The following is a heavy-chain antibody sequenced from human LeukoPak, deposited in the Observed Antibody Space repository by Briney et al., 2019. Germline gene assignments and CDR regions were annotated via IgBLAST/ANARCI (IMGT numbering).Heavy chain of an antibody. CDR2: IKQDGSEK. CDR1: GFTFSSYW. J-gene: IGHJ6*02. V-gene: IGHV3-7*01. D-gene: IGHD2-2*01. Sequence: GGSLRLSCAASGFTFSSYWMSWVRQAPGKGLEWVANIKQDGSEKYYVDSVKGRFTISRDNAKNSLYLQMNSLRAEDTAVYYCARDEPDIVVVPAAAQAYYYYGMDVWGQGTTVTVSS. CDR3: ARDEPDIVVVPAAAQAYYYYGMDV.